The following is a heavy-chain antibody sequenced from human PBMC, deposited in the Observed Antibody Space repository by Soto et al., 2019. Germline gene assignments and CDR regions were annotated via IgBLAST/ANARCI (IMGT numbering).Heavy chain of an antibody. D-gene: IGHD1-20*01. Sequence: QVQLQESGPGLVKPSETLSLTCTVSGVSITPYYWTWIRHPPGKGLEWIGYVYHTGNTYYNPSLKSRVTISLDTSKNQVSLRLKSVTAADPAVYYCAREQYNWKLWGQGNLVTVSS. CDR2: VYHTGNT. CDR3: AREQYNWKL. J-gene: IGHJ4*02. V-gene: IGHV4-59*01. CDR1: GVSITPYY.